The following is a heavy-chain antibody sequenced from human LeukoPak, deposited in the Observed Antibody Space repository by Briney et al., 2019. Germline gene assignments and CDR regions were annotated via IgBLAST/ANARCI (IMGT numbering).Heavy chain of an antibody. CDR1: GYTFTSYY. J-gene: IGHJ4*02. Sequence: GASVKVSCKASGYTFTSYYMRWVRQAPGQGLEWMGIINPSGGSTSYAQKFQGRVTMTRDTSTSTVYMELSSLRSEDTAVYYCARDGWRLEGATRYFDYWGQGTLVTVSS. CDR2: INPSGGST. CDR3: ARDGWRLEGATRYFDY. D-gene: IGHD1-26*01. V-gene: IGHV1-46*01.